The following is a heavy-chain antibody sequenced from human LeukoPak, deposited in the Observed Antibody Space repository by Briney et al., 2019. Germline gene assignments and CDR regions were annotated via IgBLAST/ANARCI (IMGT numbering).Heavy chain of an antibody. CDR1: GFTFSSYG. Sequence: GGSLRLYCAASGFTFSSYGMHWVRQAPGKGLEWVAVISYDGSNKYYADSVKGRFTISRDNSKNTLYLQMNSLRAEDTAVYYCAKDPLYYYDSSGYYWGQGTLVTVSS. D-gene: IGHD3-22*01. CDR2: ISYDGSNK. CDR3: AKDPLYYYDSSGYY. V-gene: IGHV3-30*12. J-gene: IGHJ4*02.